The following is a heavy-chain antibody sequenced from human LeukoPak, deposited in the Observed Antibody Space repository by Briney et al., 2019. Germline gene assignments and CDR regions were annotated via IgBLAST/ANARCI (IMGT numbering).Heavy chain of an antibody. J-gene: IGHJ4*02. CDR3: ATQIVGASRPDY. CDR1: GFTFSSYS. D-gene: IGHD1-26*01. Sequence: GGSLRLSCAASGFTFSSYSMNWVRQAPGKGLEWASSISSSSSYIYYADSVKGRFTISRDNAKNSLYLQMNSLRAEDTAVYYCATQIVGASRPDYWGQGTLVTVSS. V-gene: IGHV3-21*01. CDR2: ISSSSSYI.